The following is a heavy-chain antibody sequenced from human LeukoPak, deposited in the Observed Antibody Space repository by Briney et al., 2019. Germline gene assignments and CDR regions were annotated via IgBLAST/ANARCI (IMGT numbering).Heavy chain of an antibody. CDR2: INSDGSST. CDR3: ARGYSGTYRIDY. V-gene: IGHV3-74*01. Sequence: SGGSLRLSWAASGFTFSSYWMHWVRQAPGKGLVWVSRINSDGSSTSYADSVKGRFTISRDNAKNTLSLQMNRLRADDTAVYYCARGYSGTYRIDYWGQGTLVTVSS. J-gene: IGHJ4*02. D-gene: IGHD1-26*01. CDR1: GFTFSSYW.